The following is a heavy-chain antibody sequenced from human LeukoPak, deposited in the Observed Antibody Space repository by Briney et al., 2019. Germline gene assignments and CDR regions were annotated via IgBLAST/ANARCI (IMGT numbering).Heavy chain of an antibody. D-gene: IGHD4-17*01. CDR3: ASQADSAYGDYN. CDR2: IKGDESYT. Sequence: PGGSLRLSCAASGFNYSRYWMHWVRQVPGKGLVWVARIKGDESYTFYADSVKGRFTISRDNAKNTLYLQMNSLRAEDTAVYYCASQADSAYGDYNWGQGTLVTVSS. V-gene: IGHV3-74*01. CDR1: GFNYSRYW. J-gene: IGHJ4*02.